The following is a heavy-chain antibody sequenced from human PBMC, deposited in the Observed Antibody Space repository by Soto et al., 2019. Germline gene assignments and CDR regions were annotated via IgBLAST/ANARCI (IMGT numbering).Heavy chain of an antibody. D-gene: IGHD5-18*01. CDR1: GVTFRGHA. Sequence: GGSLRLPCAASGVTFRGHARSWVRQAPGKGLEWVGAISGSGGSTYYADSGKGRLTLPRDNSQKIWYLQMKRPRAEDTAVYYCAKDCRLWLDTYDYYYYDGMDVWGQGTTVTVSS. V-gene: IGHV3-23*01. CDR2: ISGSGGST. CDR3: AKDCRLWLDTYDYYYYDGMDV. J-gene: IGHJ6*02.